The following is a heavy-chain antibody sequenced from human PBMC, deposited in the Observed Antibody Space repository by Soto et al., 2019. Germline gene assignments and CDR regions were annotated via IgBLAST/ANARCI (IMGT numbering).Heavy chain of an antibody. Sequence: EGQLVESGGGLVQPGRSLRLYCVASGFTFDHYAMHWVRQAPGKGLEWVAGITWNSGSKDYGNSVKGRFSISRDNAQNSLHLQMNSLGPEDTAFYYCARDSEQVRPVAILGASSDIWGQGTLVNVSS. CDR2: ITWNSGSK. CDR3: ARDSEQVRPVAILGASSDI. D-gene: IGHD2-2*01. CDR1: GFTFDHYA. V-gene: IGHV3-9*01. J-gene: IGHJ3*02.